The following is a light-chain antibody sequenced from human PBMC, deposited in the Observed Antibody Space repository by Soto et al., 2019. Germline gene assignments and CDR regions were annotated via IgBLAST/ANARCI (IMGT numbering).Light chain of an antibody. CDR3: QQRSNWPPKVT. V-gene: IGKV3-11*01. CDR1: QSVSNY. CDR2: DAS. J-gene: IGKJ4*01. Sequence: EIVLTQSPATLSLSPGERATLSCRASQSVSNYLAWYQQKPGQAPRLLIYDASNGATGIPARFSGSGSGTDFTLTISSLEPEDLAVYYCQQRSNWPPKVTFGGGTKVEIK.